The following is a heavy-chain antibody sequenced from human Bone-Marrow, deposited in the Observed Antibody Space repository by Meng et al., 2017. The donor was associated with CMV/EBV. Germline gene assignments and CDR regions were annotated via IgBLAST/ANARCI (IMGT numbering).Heavy chain of an antibody. CDR3: ARDAPGAFSFQDY. J-gene: IGHJ4*02. CDR2: IIPIFGTA. Sequence: SVKVSCKASGGTFSSYAISWVRQAPGQGLEWMGGIIPIFGTANYAQKFQGRVTITTDESTSTAYMELSSLRSEDTAVYFCARDAPGAFSFQDYWGQGTLVTVSS. CDR1: GGTFSSYA. V-gene: IGHV1-69*05. D-gene: IGHD3-16*01.